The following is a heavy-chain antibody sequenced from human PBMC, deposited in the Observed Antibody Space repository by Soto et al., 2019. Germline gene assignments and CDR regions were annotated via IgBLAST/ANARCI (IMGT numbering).Heavy chain of an antibody. CDR1: GYTFINYA. CDR3: ARDPYYDFWSGSNWFDP. D-gene: IGHD3-3*01. J-gene: IGHJ5*02. V-gene: IGHV1-3*01. Sequence: ASVQVSCKASGYTFINYAMHWVRQAPGQRLEWMGWINAGNGDTKYSQKFQGRVTITRDTSASTTYMQLSSLRSQDTAVYYCARDPYYDFWSGSNWFDPWGQGTLVTVSS. CDR2: INAGNGDT.